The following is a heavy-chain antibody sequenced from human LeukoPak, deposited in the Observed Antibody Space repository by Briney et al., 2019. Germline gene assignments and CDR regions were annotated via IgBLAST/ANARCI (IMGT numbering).Heavy chain of an antibody. D-gene: IGHD3-10*01. J-gene: IGHJ4*02. CDR1: GFTFSHYA. CDR3: AKVSLYGSGNSYFDY. CDR2: IGLSGGNT. V-gene: IGHV3-23*01. Sequence: GGSLRLSCAAPGFTFSHYAMTWVRQAPGKGLEWVSIIGLSGGNTYYADSVKGRFTISRDNSKNTLSLQMNSLRAEDTAVYYCAKVSLYGSGNSYFDYWGQGTLVTVSS.